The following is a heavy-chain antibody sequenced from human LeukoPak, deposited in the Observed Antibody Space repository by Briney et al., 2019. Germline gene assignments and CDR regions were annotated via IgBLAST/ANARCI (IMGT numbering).Heavy chain of an antibody. CDR2: INLGAGST. Sequence: ASVKVSCKASGYTFTSYYIHWVRQAPGQGLVWMGIINLGAGSTSYAQKFQGRVTMTRDMSTTTDYMELSSLRSEDTAVYYCARDNSVGDIAWWFDPWGQGTLVTVSS. CDR1: GYTFTSYY. D-gene: IGHD3-16*02. CDR3: ARDNSVGDIAWWFDP. V-gene: IGHV1-46*01. J-gene: IGHJ5*02.